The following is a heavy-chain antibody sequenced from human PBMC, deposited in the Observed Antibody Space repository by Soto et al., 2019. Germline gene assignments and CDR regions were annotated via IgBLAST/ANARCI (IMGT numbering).Heavy chain of an antibody. Sequence: QVQLVESGGGVNQPGRSLRLSCAASRFTFSSYGMHWVRQAPGKGLEWVAVISYDGSNKYYADSVKGRFTISRDNSKNTLYLQMNSLRAEDTAVYYCAKTLSGYNYGPSGSYYYGMDVWGQGTTVTVSS. CDR1: RFTFSSYG. CDR2: ISYDGSNK. J-gene: IGHJ6*02. V-gene: IGHV3-30*18. D-gene: IGHD5-18*01. CDR3: AKTLSGYNYGPSGSYYYGMDV.